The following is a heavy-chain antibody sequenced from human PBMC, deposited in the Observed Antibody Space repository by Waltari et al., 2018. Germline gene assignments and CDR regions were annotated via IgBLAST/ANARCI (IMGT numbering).Heavy chain of an antibody. V-gene: IGHV4-38-2*01. D-gene: IGHD3-10*01. CDR1: GYYISSGYY. J-gene: IGHJ5*02. Sequence: QVQLQESGPGLVKPSETLSLTCAVSGYYISSGYYWGWIRQPPGKGLEWIGSIYHSGSTYYNPSLKSRVTISVDTSKNQFSLKLSSVTAADTAVYYCARAGYYYGSGSGLNWFDPWGQGTLVTVSS. CDR3: ARAGYYYGSGSGLNWFDP. CDR2: IYHSGST.